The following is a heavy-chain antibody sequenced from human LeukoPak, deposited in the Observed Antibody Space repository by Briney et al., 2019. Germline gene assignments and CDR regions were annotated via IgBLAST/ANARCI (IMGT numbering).Heavy chain of an antibody. Sequence: GGSLRLSCAASGFTFSSYGMSWVRQAPGKGLEWVSAISGSGGSTYYADSVKGRFTISGDNSKNTLYLQMNSLRAEDTAVYYCANGRGYYDSSGYFYWGQGTLVTVSS. D-gene: IGHD3-22*01. V-gene: IGHV3-23*01. CDR1: GFTFSSYG. J-gene: IGHJ4*02. CDR3: ANGRGYYDSSGYFY. CDR2: ISGSGGST.